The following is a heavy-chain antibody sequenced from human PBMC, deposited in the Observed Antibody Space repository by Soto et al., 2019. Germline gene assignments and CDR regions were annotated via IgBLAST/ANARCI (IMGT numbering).Heavy chain of an antibody. CDR3: ARGKYSSGWYEEGTCFDY. J-gene: IGHJ4*02. Sequence: ASVKVSCKASGGTFSSYAISWVRQAPGQGLEWMGGIIPIFGTANYAQKFQGRVTITADESTSTAYTELSSLRSEDTAVYYCARGKYSSGWYEEGTCFDYWGQGTLVTVSS. CDR2: IIPIFGTA. CDR1: GGTFSSYA. D-gene: IGHD6-19*01. V-gene: IGHV1-69*13.